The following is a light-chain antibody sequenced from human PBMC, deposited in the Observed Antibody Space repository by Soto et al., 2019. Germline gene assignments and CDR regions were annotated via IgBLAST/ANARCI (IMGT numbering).Light chain of an antibody. J-gene: IGLJ2*01. V-gene: IGLV2-8*01. CDR2: EVS. CDR1: SSDFGAYNY. CDR3: SSYADNTVV. Sequence: QSVLTQPPSASGSPGQSVAISCTGTSSDFGAYNYVSWYQQHPGKAPKLLIFEVSKRPSGVPDRFSGSKSGNTASLTVSGLQAEDEADYYCSSYADNTVVFGGGTKVTVL.